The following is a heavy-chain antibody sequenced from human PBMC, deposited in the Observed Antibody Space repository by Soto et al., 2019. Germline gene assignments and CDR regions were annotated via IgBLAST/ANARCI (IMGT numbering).Heavy chain of an antibody. CDR1: ESTFASYA. CDR2: IMGGGTST. D-gene: IGHD2-2*01. J-gene: IGHJ6*02. CDR3: AKERFVYDFGIVPAVTLIGLAV. Sequence: EVQLSESGGGLTQRGGPLRLSCVASESTFASYAMNWSPGCPGKGWYWVSVIMGGGTSTYYAGSVKGRFTVSRDNSKNTMYLQMNRLRAEDTGVYYCAKERFVYDFGIVPAVTLIGLAVWGQGTTVTVSS. V-gene: IGHV3-23*01.